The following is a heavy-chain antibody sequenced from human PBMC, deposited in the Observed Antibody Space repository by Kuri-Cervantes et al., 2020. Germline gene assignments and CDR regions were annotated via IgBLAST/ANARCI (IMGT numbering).Heavy chain of an antibody. D-gene: IGHD3-10*01. V-gene: IGHV3-9*01. CDR3: TKDIFTMVRGVIET. Sequence: GGSLRLSCAASGFTFDDFVMHWVRQAPGKGLEWVSGINWNSVNIGYADSVKGRFTISRDNAKNSLYLQMNSLRAEDTALYYCTKDIFTMVRGVIETWGQGILVTVSS. J-gene: IGHJ5*02. CDR2: INWNSVNI. CDR1: GFTFDDFV.